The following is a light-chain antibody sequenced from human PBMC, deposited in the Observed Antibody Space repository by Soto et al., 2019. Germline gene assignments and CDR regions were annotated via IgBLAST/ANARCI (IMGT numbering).Light chain of an antibody. CDR1: QGISNY. J-gene: IGKJ1*01. V-gene: IGKV1-27*01. Sequence: DIQMTQSPSSLSATIGDRVTITCRASQGISNYLAWYQQQPGKVPKLLIYVASTLQSGVPSRFSGSGSGTDFTLTISSLQPEDVATYYCQKYNSAPWTFGQGTKVEIK. CDR2: VAS. CDR3: QKYNSAPWT.